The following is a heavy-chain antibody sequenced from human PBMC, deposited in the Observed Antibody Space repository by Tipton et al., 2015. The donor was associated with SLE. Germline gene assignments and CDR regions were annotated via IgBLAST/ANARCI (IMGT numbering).Heavy chain of an antibody. CDR1: GFTFSNYG. Sequence: SLRLSCAASGFTFSNYGMHWVRQAPGKGLEWVSTISGSGGSTYYADSVKGRFTISRDNSKNTLYLQMNSLRAEDTAVYYCARVWAVAGPYVFDIWGQGTMVTVSS. CDR2: ISGSGGST. V-gene: IGHV3-23*01. J-gene: IGHJ3*02. D-gene: IGHD6-19*01. CDR3: ARVWAVAGPYVFDI.